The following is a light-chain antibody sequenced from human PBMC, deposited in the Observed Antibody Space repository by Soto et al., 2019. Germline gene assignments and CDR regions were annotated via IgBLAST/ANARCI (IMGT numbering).Light chain of an antibody. V-gene: IGLV2-14*03. Sequence: QSALTQPASVSGSPGQSITISCTGTSSDVGGYDYVSWYQQHPGKAPKLMIYDVSNRPSGVSNRFSGSKSGNTASLTISGLQAEDEADYYCSSYTSSITLVLGGGTKGTVL. CDR3: SSYTSSITLV. CDR2: DVS. J-gene: IGLJ2*01. CDR1: SSDVGGYDY.